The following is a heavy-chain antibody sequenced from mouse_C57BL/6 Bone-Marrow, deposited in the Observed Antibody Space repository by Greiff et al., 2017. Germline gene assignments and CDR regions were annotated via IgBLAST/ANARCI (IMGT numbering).Heavy chain of an antibody. CDR2: INPNYGTT. J-gene: IGHJ1*03. D-gene: IGHD2-1*01. CDR1: GYSFTDYN. Sequence: VQLQQSGPELVKPGASVKISCKASGYSFTDYNMNWVKQSNGKSLEWIGVINPNYGTTSYNQKFKGKATLTVEQSSSTAYMQLNRLTSEDSAVYDCARGGYGNYECWYFDVWGTGTTVTVSS. CDR3: ARGGYGNYECWYFDV. V-gene: IGHV1-39*01.